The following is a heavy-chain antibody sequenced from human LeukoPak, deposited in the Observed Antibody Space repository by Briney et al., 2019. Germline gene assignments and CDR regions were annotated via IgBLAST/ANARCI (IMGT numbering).Heavy chain of an antibody. CDR3: ARAGYSASWYQD. CDR2: ISYDAKSN. CDR1: GFTFSSYG. J-gene: IGHJ4*02. D-gene: IGHD6-13*01. Sequence: PGRSLRLSCVTSGFTFSSYGMHWVRQVPGKVLEWVAVISYDAKSNYHVDSVKGRFTISRDNAKNSLYLQMNSLRAEDTAVYYCARAGYSASWYQDWGQGTLVTVSS. V-gene: IGHV3-30*03.